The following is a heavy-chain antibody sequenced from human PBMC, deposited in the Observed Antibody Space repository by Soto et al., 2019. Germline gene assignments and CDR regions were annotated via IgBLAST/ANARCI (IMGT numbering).Heavy chain of an antibody. CDR2: ISAYNGNT. CDR3: ARARFGSSGYQYYFDY. CDR1: GYTFTNYA. V-gene: IGHV1-18*01. J-gene: IGHJ4*02. Sequence: GASVKVSCKTSGYTFTNYAISWVRQAPGQGLEWMGWISAYNGNTKYEQKFQGRVTMTTDTSTSTAYMELRSLRSDDTAVYYCARARFGSSGYQYYFDYWGQGTLVTVS. D-gene: IGHD3-22*01.